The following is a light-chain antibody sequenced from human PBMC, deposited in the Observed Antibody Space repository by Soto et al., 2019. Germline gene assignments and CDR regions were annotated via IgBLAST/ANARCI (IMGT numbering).Light chain of an antibody. V-gene: IGKV3D-15*01. Sequence: EIVMTQSPATLSVSPGERATLSCRASQSVSSNLAWYQQKPGQAPSLLIYDISARATGIPTRFSGSGSGTDFTLTISSLQPEDFATYYCQQYNSYRTFGQGTKVDI. J-gene: IGKJ1*01. CDR3: QQYNSYRT. CDR2: DIS. CDR1: QSVSSN.